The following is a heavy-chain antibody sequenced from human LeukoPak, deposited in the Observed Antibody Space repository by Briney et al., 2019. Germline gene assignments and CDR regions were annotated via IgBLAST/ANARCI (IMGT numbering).Heavy chain of an antibody. CDR3: AREEAARPPALGY. J-gene: IGHJ4*02. D-gene: IGHD6-6*01. Sequence: GGSLRLSCAASGFTFSDQSMNWVRQAPGKGLEWVSAIYTGGSTYYAGSVKGRFTISRDNSKNMLYLQMNSLRAEDTAVYYCAREEAARPPALGYWGQGTLVTVSS. V-gene: IGHV3-66*01. CDR1: GFTFSDQS. CDR2: IYTGGST.